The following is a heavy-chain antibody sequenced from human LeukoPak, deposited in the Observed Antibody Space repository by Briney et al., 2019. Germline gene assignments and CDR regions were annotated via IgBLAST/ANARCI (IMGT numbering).Heavy chain of an antibody. CDR3: ATGIGSYYDSSAIGDY. CDR1: GGTFSSYA. V-gene: IGHV1-69*13. CDR2: IIPIFGTA. J-gene: IGHJ4*02. Sequence: SVKVSCKASGGTFSSYAISWVRQAPGQGLEWMGGIIPIFGTANYAQKFQGRVTITADESTSTAYMELSSLRSEDTAVYYCATGIGSYYDSSAIGDYWGQGTLVTVSS. D-gene: IGHD3-22*01.